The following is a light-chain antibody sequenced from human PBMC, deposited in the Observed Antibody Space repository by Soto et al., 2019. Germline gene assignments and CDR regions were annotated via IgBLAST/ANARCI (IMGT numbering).Light chain of an antibody. CDR1: KNVSSN. V-gene: IGKV3-11*01. CDR2: DAS. CDR3: QQRSNWLFT. Sequence: EIMLTQSPGALSLSPVERATLSCSASKNVSSNLAWYQQRVGQSPRLLIYDASNRATGIPARFSGRGSGTYFTLTISSLEPEDFAVYYCQQRSNWLFTFGPGTKVDIK. J-gene: IGKJ3*01.